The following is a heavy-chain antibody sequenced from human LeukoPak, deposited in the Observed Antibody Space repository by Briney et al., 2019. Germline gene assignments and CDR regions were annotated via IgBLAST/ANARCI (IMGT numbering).Heavy chain of an antibody. CDR1: GGSFSGYY. V-gene: IGHV4-34*01. Sequence: SETLSLTCAVYGGSFSGYYWTWIRQPPGKGLEWIGEINHSGSTNYNPSLKSRVTISVDTSKNQYSLKLSSVTAADTAVYYCARLGPVITMIVPSPGAFDIWGQGTMVTVSS. CDR3: ARLGPVITMIVPSPGAFDI. D-gene: IGHD3-22*01. J-gene: IGHJ3*02. CDR2: INHSGST.